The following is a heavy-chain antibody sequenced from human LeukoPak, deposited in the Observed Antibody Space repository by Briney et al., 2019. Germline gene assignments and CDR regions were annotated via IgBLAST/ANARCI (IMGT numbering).Heavy chain of an antibody. CDR1: GGSISSYY. CDR2: IYYSGST. D-gene: IGHD6-19*01. CDR3: ARVVAVAGTYYYYYMDV. Sequence: SETLSLTCTVSGGSISSYYWSWIRQPPGKGLEGIGYIYYSGSTNYNPSLKSRVTISVDTSKNQFSLKLSSATAADTAVYYCARVVAVAGTYYYYYMDVWGKGTTVTVSS. V-gene: IGHV4-59*01. J-gene: IGHJ6*03.